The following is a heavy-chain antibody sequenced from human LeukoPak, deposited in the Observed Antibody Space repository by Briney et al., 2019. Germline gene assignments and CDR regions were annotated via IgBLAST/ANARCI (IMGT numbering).Heavy chain of an antibody. CDR1: GFTFSSYA. CDR3: AKDGATYYYDSSGLGYYYGMDV. D-gene: IGHD3-22*01. Sequence: PGGSLRLSCAASGFTFSSYAMSWVRQAPGKGLEWVSAISGSGGSTYYADSVKGRFTISRDNSKNTLYLQMNSLRAEDTAVYYCAKDGATYYYDSSGLGYYYGMDVWGRGTTVTVSS. CDR2: ISGSGGST. V-gene: IGHV3-23*01. J-gene: IGHJ6*02.